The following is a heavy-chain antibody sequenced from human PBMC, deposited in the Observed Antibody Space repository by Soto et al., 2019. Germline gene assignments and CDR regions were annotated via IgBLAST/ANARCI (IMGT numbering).Heavy chain of an antibody. D-gene: IGHD2-15*01. CDR2: ISPSTSHI. CDR3: SGCSGGACHRNYGMDV. Sequence: EVHLVESGGGLVKPGGSLRLSCAVSGFTFSSCTMNWVRQAAGKGLEWVSSISPSTSHIYYTDSVKGRFTISRDNAKNSLFLQMNSLRAEDTAFYYCSGCSGGACHRNYGMDVWGQGTTVTVSS. CDR1: GFTFSSCT. J-gene: IGHJ6*02. V-gene: IGHV3-21*01.